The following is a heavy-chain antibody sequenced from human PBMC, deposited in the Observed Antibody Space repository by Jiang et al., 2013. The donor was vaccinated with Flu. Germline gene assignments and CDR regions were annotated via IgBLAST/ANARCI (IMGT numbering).Heavy chain of an antibody. CDR2: TYYRSKWYN. CDR3: ARDLGGLADS. Sequence: QTLSLTCAISGDSVSNNGAAWNWIRQPPSRGLEWLGRTYYRSKWYNDYAVSVKSRVTINPDTSKNQFSLQLNSVNPEDTAMYYCARDLGGLADSWGQGTLVTVSS. CDR1: GDSVSNNGAA. J-gene: IGHJ4*02. D-gene: IGHD3/OR15-3a*01. V-gene: IGHV6-1*01.